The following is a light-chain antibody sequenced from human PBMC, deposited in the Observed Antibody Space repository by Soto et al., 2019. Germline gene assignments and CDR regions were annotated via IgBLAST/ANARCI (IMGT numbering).Light chain of an antibody. CDR3: QQYNNWPIT. CDR1: QSVSSN. CDR2: GAS. J-gene: IGKJ5*01. Sequence: EIVMTQSPATLSVSPGERATTSCRASQSVSSNLAWYQQKPGQDPRLLIYGASTRATGIPARFSGSGSGTEFTLTISSLQSEEFAVYYCQQYNNWPITFGQGTRLENK. V-gene: IGKV3-15*01.